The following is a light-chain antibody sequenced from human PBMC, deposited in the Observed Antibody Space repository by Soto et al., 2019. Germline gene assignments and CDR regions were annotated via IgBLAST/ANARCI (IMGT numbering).Light chain of an antibody. CDR1: QGIRND. J-gene: IGKJ5*01. CDR3: QQYNNWPPIT. V-gene: IGKV1-17*01. CDR2: AAS. Sequence: IQMTQSPSSLSASVGDRVTITCRASQGIRNDLGWYQQKPGKAPKLLIYAASSLQSGVPSRFSGSGSGTEFTLTISSLQSEDFAVYYCQQYNNWPPITFGQGTRLEIK.